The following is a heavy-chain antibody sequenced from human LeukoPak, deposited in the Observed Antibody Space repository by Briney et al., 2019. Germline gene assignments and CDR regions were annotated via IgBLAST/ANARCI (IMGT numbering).Heavy chain of an antibody. J-gene: IGHJ6*02. D-gene: IGHD6-19*01. CDR1: GFTFTTYA. CDR3: GRPTKYWLVRGDGVDV. CDR2: IGAGGAAT. V-gene: IGHV3-23*01. Sequence: GASLRLSCAASGFTFTTYAMTWVRQAPGKGLEWVSSIGAGGAATFHSDSVKGRLTISRDNSMNTLYLQMNSLRADDTAVYYCGRPTKYWLVRGDGVDVWGQGTTVTVSS.